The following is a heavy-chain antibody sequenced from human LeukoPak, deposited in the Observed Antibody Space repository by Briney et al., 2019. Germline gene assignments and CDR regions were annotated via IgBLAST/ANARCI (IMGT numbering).Heavy chain of an antibody. CDR3: AKSSGVVGEYFEVDY. D-gene: IGHD1-26*01. V-gene: IGHV3-23*01. J-gene: IGHJ4*02. CDR2: ISGSGGST. Sequence: HPGGSLRLSCAASGFTFSSYGMSWVRQAPGKGLEWVSAISGSGGSTYYADSVKGRFTISRDNSKNTLYLQMNSLRAEDTAVYYCAKSSGVVGEYFEVDYWGQGTLVTVSS. CDR1: GFTFSSYG.